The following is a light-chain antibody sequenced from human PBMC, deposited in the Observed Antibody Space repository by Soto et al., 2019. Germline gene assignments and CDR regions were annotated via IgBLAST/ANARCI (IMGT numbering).Light chain of an antibody. V-gene: IGKV3-11*01. Sequence: EIVLTQSPATLSLSPGERATLSCRASQSVSSHLTWYQQKSGQAPRLLLYDTSNRATGIPTRFNGSGSGTAFTLTLCILEPDDFAVYYCQQRTNRLLSFFCGTKVEI. CDR2: DTS. CDR1: QSVSSH. CDR3: QQRTNRLLS. J-gene: IGKJ4*01.